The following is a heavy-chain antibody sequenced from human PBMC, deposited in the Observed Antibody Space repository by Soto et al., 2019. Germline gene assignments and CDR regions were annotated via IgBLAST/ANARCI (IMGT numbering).Heavy chain of an antibody. CDR3: ARDLTGYFDY. V-gene: IGHV3-21*01. J-gene: IGHJ4*02. CDR2: ISSSSSYI. Sequence: GGSLSLSCAASGFPFSSYSMNWVRQAPGKGLEWVSSISSSSSYIYYADSVKGRFTISRDNAKNSLYLQMNSLRAEDTAVYYCARDLTGYFDYWGQGTLVTVSS. CDR1: GFPFSSYS.